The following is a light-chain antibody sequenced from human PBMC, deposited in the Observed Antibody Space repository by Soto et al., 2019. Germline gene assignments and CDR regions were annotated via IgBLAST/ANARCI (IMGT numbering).Light chain of an antibody. V-gene: IGLV2-14*01. CDR2: DVS. J-gene: IGLJ2*01. Sequence: SALTQPAYVSGSPGQSISISCTGTSRDVGGYNYVSWYQQHPGKGPRLLIYDVSHRPPGVSSRFSGSKSGNTASLTISGLQAEDEAHYYCSSYTSSSTSAFGGGTKLTVL. CDR3: SSYTSSSTSA. CDR1: SRDVGGYNY.